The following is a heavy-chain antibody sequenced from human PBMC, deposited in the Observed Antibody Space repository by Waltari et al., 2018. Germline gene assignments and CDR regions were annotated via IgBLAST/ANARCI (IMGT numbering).Heavy chain of an antibody. CDR1: GGSFSGYY. V-gene: IGHV4-34*01. CDR2: INHSGST. D-gene: IGHD6-25*01. J-gene: IGHJ4*02. Sequence: QVQLQQWGAGLLKPSETLSLTCAVYGGSFSGYYWSWIRQPPGKGLEWIGEINHSGSTNYNPSLKSRVTISVDTAKNQFSLKLSSVIAADTAVYYCARRAAYWGQGTLVTVSS. CDR3: ARRAAY.